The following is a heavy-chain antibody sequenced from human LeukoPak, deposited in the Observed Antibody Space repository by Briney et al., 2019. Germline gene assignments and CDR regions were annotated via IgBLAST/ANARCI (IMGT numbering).Heavy chain of an antibody. CDR3: ARGGQQLVPKQNWFDP. V-gene: IGHV4-4*07. CDR1: VGSISIYY. CDR2: IYTSGST. D-gene: IGHD6-13*01. J-gene: IGHJ5*02. Sequence: SETLSLTCTVSVGSISIYYWSWIRQPAGKGLECIWRIYTSGSTNYNPSLKSRVTMSVDTSKNQFSLKLSSVTAADTAVYYCARGGQQLVPKQNWFDPWGQGTLVTVSS.